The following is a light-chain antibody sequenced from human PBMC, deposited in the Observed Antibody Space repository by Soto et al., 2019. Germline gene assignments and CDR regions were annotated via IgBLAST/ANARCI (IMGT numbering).Light chain of an antibody. CDR3: QQLNSYPLT. CDR2: AAS. J-gene: IGKJ4*01. V-gene: IGKV1-9*01. Sequence: QLTQSPSSLSPSVGDRVTITCRASQGIATYLAWYQQKPGQAPNLLIYAASTLQSGVPSRFSGGGSGTDFTLTISSLQPEDFATYYCQQLNSYPLTFGGGTKVEL. CDR1: QGIATY.